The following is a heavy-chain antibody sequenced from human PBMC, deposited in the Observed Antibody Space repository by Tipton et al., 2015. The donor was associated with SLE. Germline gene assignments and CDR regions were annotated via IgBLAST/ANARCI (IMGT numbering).Heavy chain of an antibody. CDR2: IYHSEST. CDR3: ARVETFMVVTPIYFFDH. Sequence: TLSLTCAVSGGSISSGGYSWSWIRQPPGKGLEWVRFIYHSESTYYNPSLRSRVSMSVDMAKDQFSLKLSSVTAADSAMYYCARVETFMVVTPIYFFDHWGQGSLVTVSS. V-gene: IGHV4-30-2*01. CDR1: GGSISSGGYS. D-gene: IGHD4/OR15-4a*01. J-gene: IGHJ4*02.